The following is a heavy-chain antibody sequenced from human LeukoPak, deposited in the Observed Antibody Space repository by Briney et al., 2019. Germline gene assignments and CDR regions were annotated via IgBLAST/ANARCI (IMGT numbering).Heavy chain of an antibody. CDR3: AREGAPTPFDY. D-gene: IGHD3-16*01. CDR1: GFTFSDLY. CDR2: ISSSSSYT. J-gene: IGHJ4*02. V-gene: IGHV3-11*05. Sequence: PGGCLRLSCAAAGFTFSDLYMSWIRQAPGKGLEWVSYISSSSSYTNYADSVKGRFTISRDNAKNSLYLQMNSLRAEDTAVYYCAREGAPTPFDYWGQGTLVTVSS.